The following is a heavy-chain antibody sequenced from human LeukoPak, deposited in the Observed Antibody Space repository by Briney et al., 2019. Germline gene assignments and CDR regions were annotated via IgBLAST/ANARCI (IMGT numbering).Heavy chain of an antibody. CDR1: GFTFSSYA. D-gene: IGHD4-17*01. CDR2: ISGSGGST. V-gene: IGHV3-23*01. Sequence: PGGSLRLSCAASGFTFSSYAMSWVRQAPGKGLEWVSAISGSGGSTYYADSVKGRFTISRDNSKNTLYLQMNGLRAEDTAVYYCAKLQGHPDYGDFDYFDYWGQGTLVTVSS. CDR3: AKLQGHPDYGDFDYFDY. J-gene: IGHJ4*02.